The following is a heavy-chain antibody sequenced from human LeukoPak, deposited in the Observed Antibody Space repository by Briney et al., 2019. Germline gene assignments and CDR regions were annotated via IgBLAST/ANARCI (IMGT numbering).Heavy chain of an antibody. CDR1: GYAFTSLD. V-gene: IGHV1-8*01. Sequence: ASVKVSCKASGYAFTSLDINWVRQATGQGLEWMGWMNPNSGYTGSAQKFQGRLTMTRDTSISTAYMELSSLRSEDTAVYYCARAGQKGGSSGYYLDYWGQGTLVTVSS. J-gene: IGHJ4*02. CDR2: MNPNSGYT. CDR3: ARAGQKGGSSGYYLDY. D-gene: IGHD3-22*01.